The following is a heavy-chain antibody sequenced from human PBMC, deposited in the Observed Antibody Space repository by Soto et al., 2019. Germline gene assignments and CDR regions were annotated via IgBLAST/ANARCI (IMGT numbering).Heavy chain of an antibody. CDR1: GGTFSRHP. CDR2: IIPMFGTA. Sequence: QVQLVQSGAEVRKPGSSVKVSCKASGGTFSRHPVSWVRQAPGQGLEWMGGIIPMFGTAKYAQKFQGRVTIIADESTSTVYMELSSLRSEDTAIYYCARGWGYETTDYYYAYWGQGTLVIVSS. V-gene: IGHV1-69*01. CDR3: ARGWGYETTDYYYAY. J-gene: IGHJ4*02. D-gene: IGHD3-16*01.